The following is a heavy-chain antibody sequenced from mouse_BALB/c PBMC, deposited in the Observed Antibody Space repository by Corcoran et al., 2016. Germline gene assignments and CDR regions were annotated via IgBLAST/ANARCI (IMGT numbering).Heavy chain of an antibody. CDR1: GYSFTGYY. CDR2: ISCYNGAT. D-gene: IGHD1-1*02. V-gene: IGHV1S34*01. CDR3: ARRWQLDAMDS. Sequence: LVKTGASVKISCKASGYSFTGYYMHWVKQSHGKSLEWIGYISCYNGATSYNQKFKGKATFTVDTSSSTSYMQFNSLTSEYSAVYYCARRWQLDAMDSWGQGTSVTVSS. J-gene: IGHJ4*01.